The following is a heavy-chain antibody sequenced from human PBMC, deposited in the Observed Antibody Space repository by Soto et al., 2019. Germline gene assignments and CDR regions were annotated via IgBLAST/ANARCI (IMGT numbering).Heavy chain of an antibody. D-gene: IGHD5-12*01. Sequence: GGSLRLSCAASGFTFSGSAMHWVRQASGKGLEWVGRIRSKANSYATAYAASVKGRFTISRDDSKNTAYLQMNSLKTEDTAVYYCTKGDDIVATISDYWGQGTLVTVSS. CDR2: IRSKANSYAT. CDR1: GFTFSGSA. V-gene: IGHV3-73*01. J-gene: IGHJ4*02. CDR3: TKGDDIVATISDY.